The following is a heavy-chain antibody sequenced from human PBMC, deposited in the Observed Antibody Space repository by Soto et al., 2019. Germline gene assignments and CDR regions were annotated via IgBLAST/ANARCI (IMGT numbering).Heavy chain of an antibody. CDR2: IYSGGST. CDR1: GFTVSSNY. D-gene: IGHD6-13*01. CDR3: ARAAKAAAGTRLYYYMDV. Sequence: GSLRLSCAASGFTVSSNYMSWVRQAPGKGLEWVSVIYSGGSTYYADSVKGGFTISRDNSKNTLYLQMNSLRAEDTAVYYCARAAKAAAGTRLYYYMDVWGKGTTVTVSS. J-gene: IGHJ6*03. V-gene: IGHV3-66*01.